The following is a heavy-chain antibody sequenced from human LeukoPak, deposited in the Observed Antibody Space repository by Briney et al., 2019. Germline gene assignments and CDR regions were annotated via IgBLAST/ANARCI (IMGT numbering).Heavy chain of an antibody. CDR1: GGTFSSYA. Sequence: GSSVKVSCKASGGTFSSYAISWVRQAPGQGLEWMGGIIPIFGTANYAQKFQGRVRINTDESTSTAYMELSSLRSEDTAVYYCARGYGGYSYGWFNYWGQGTLVTVSS. CDR2: IIPIFGTA. D-gene: IGHD5-18*01. V-gene: IGHV1-69*05. CDR3: ARGYGGYSYGWFNY. J-gene: IGHJ4*02.